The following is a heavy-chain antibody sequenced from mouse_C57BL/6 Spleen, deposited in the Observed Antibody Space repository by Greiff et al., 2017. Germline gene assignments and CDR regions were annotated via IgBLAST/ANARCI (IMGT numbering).Heavy chain of an antibody. CDR1: GYTFTGYW. CDR2: ILPGSGSN. J-gene: IGHJ3*01. Sequence: VQLQESGAELMKPGASVKLSCKATGYTFTGYWIEWVRQRPGHGLEWIGEILPGSGSNNYNEKFKGKATFTADTASNTAYMQLSSLTTEDSAIYYYAVRYYGNYQFADWGQGTLVTVSA. D-gene: IGHD2-1*01. V-gene: IGHV1-9*01. CDR3: AVRYYGNYQFAD.